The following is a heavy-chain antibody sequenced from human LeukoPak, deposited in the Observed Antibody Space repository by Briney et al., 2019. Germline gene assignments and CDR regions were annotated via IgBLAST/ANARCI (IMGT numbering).Heavy chain of an antibody. CDR3: AKDDGQQWLAEYDFDY. D-gene: IGHD6-19*01. CDR2: ISGSGGST. CDR1: GFTFSSYA. V-gene: IGHV3-23*01. J-gene: IGHJ4*02. Sequence: PGGSLRLSCAASGFTFSSYAMSWVRQAPGKGLEWVSAISGSGGSTYYADSVKGRFTISRDNSKNTLYLQMNSLRAEDTAVYYCAKDDGQQWLAEYDFDYWGQGTLVTVSS.